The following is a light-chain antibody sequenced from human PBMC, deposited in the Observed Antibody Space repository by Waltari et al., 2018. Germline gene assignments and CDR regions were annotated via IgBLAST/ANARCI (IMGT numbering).Light chain of an antibody. CDR2: AAS. J-gene: IGKJ4*01. V-gene: IGKV1-39*01. CDR3: QQGYSVPLT. CDR1: HNIGKN. Sequence: DIQMTQSPSSLSASVGDRVTITCRASHNIGKNLNWYQQKPGKAPRFRMYAASNLQSGVPSRFSGTGSGREFTLTITSVQPEDLATYYCQQGYSVPLTFGGGTRVEIK.